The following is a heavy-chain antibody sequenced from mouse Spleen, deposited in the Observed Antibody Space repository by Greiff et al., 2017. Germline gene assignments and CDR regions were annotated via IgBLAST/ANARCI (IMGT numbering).Heavy chain of an antibody. V-gene: IGHV5-17*01. Sequence: DVKLVESGGGLVKPGGSLKLSCAASGFTFSDYGMHWVRQAPEKGLEWVAYISSGSSTIYYADTVKGRFTISRDNAKNTLFLQMTSLRSEDTAMYYCARGLRQAGDYWGQGTTRTVSS. CDR1: GFTFSDYG. CDR3: ARGLRQAGDY. CDR2: ISSGSSTI. D-gene: IGHD2-2*01. J-gene: IGHJ2*01.